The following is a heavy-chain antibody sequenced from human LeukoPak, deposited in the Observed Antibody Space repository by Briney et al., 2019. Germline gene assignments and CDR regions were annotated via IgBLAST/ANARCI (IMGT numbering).Heavy chain of an antibody. Sequence: GRSLRLSCAASGFTFSSYAMHWVRQAPGKGLEWVAVISYDGSNKYYADSVKGRFTISRDNSKNTLYLQMNSLRAEDTAVYYCARTYYDYVWGSFDYYYGMDVWGQGTTVTVSS. V-gene: IGHV3-30-3*01. J-gene: IGHJ6*02. CDR2: ISYDGSNK. CDR3: ARTYYDYVWGSFDYYYGMDV. D-gene: IGHD3-16*01. CDR1: GFTFSSYA.